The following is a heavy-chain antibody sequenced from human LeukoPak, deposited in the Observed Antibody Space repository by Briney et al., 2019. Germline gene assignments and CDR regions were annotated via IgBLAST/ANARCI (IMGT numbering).Heavy chain of an antibody. J-gene: IGHJ6*02. CDR3: ARGHYGLDV. CDR1: GFTFSDYY. V-gene: IGHV3-11*01. CDR2: IGRSGDGTI. Sequence: PGGSLRLSCAASGFTFSDYYFSWIRQAPGKGLEWVSYIGRSGDGTIYYADSMKGRFTISRDNAKSSLYLQMNSLRADDTAVYYCARGHYGLDVWGQGSTVTVSS.